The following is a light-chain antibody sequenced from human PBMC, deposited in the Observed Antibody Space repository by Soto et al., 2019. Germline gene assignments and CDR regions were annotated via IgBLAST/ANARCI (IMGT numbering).Light chain of an antibody. CDR3: QKYYSAPPT. Sequence: DIVMTQSPDSLAVSLGERATINCKSSQSVLYSSDNKNYLAWYQQKPGQPPKLLIYWASTRESGVPDRFSGSGSGTDFTLTISSLQAEDVAVYYCQKYYSAPPTFGGGTKVVIK. J-gene: IGKJ4*01. V-gene: IGKV4-1*01. CDR2: WAS. CDR1: QSVLYSSDNKNY.